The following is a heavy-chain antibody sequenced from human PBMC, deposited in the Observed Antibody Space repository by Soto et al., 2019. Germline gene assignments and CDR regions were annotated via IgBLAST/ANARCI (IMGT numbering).Heavy chain of an antibody. Sequence: QLQLQESGSGLVKPSQTLSLTCAVSGGSISSGGYSWSWIRQPPGKGLEWIGYIYHSGGTYYTPSLTSRVTTSVDRCKIRFSLRRSSVPAAGTAVYYCARVPSPWGQATLVTVSS. J-gene: IGHJ5*02. CDR2: IYHSGGT. V-gene: IGHV4-30-2*01. CDR3: ARVPSP. CDR1: GGSISSGGYS.